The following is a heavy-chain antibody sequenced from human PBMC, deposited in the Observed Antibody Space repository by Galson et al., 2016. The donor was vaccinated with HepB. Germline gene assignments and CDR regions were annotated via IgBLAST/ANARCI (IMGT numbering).Heavy chain of an antibody. CDR3: TRALTGSYDFWGTMYNYDAMDV. V-gene: IGHV5-51*01. Sequence: QSGAEVKTSGESLKISCRGSGYTFDSYWIGWVRQMPGKGLEWMGIIYLGDFDTRYGPSFQGQVTISVDKSISTAYLQWSGLTASDTAIYYCTRALTGSYDFWGTMYNYDAMDVWGQGTTVTAS. D-gene: IGHD3-3*01. CDR2: IYLGDFDT. J-gene: IGHJ6*02. CDR1: GYTFDSYW.